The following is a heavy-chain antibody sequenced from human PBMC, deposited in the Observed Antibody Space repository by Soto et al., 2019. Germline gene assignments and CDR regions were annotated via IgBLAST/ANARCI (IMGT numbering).Heavy chain of an antibody. Sequence: PSETLSLTCAVYGGSFRDYFWGWIRQPPGKGLEWIAEITHSGSTNYNPSLKSRVTISVDPSKNQFSLKVRSVTAADTAVYYCARGDSTTHGDSFDIWGQGTMVTVSS. CDR3: ARGDSTTHGDSFDI. CDR1: GGSFRDYF. V-gene: IGHV4-34*01. D-gene: IGHD6-13*01. CDR2: ITHSGST. J-gene: IGHJ3*02.